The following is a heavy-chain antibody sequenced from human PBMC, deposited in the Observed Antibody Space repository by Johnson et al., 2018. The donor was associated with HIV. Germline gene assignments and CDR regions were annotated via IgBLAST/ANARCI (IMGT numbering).Heavy chain of an antibody. CDR3: ARKGDAFDI. CDR1: GFTVSSNY. V-gene: IGHV3-7*03. Sequence: VQLVESGGGLVHPGGSLRLSCAASGFTVSSNYMNWVRQAPGNGLEWVATIKLDGSDKYYLDSVKGRFTISRDNGRNSLYLQMNSLRAEDTAVYYCARKGDAFDIWGQGTMVTVSS. J-gene: IGHJ3*02. CDR2: IKLDGSDK.